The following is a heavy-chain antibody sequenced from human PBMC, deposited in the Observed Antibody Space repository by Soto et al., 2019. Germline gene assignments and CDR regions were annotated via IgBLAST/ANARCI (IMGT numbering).Heavy chain of an antibody. CDR1: GYTFSNYG. CDR2: INAGNGNT. J-gene: IGHJ2*01. Sequence: GPSVKVSCKASGYTFSNYGIHWVRQAPGQRLEWMGWINAGNGNTKYSQKFQDRVTITRDTSATTAYMELSSLRSEDTAVFYCARSGYSSGWYHWYFDLWGRGTLVTVSS. CDR3: ARSGYSSGWYHWYFDL. V-gene: IGHV1-3*01. D-gene: IGHD6-19*01.